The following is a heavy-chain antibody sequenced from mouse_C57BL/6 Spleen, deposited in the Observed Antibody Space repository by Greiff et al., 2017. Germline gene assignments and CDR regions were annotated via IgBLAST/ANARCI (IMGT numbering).Heavy chain of an antibody. CDR3: ATTVVPYWYFDV. CDR1: GFTFSDYG. V-gene: IGHV5-17*01. J-gene: IGHJ1*03. CDR2: ISSGSSTI. D-gene: IGHD1-1*01. Sequence: EVKLVESGGGLVKPGGSLKLSCAASGFTFSDYGMHWVRQAPEKGLEWVAYISSGSSTIYYADTVKGRFTISRDNAKNTLFLQMSSLMSEDTAMYYCATTVVPYWYFDVWGTGTTVTVSS.